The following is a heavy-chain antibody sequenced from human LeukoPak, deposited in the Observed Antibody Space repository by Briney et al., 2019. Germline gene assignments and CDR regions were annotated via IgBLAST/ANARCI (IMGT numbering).Heavy chain of an antibody. Sequence: SETLSLTCTVSGGSISSSRYYWGWIRQPPGKGLEWIGSIYYSGSTYYNPSLKSRVTISVDTSKNQFSLKLSSVTAADTAVYYCARQWLVLSYYYYYMDVWGKGTTVTVSS. J-gene: IGHJ6*03. CDR1: GGSISSSRYY. D-gene: IGHD6-19*01. V-gene: IGHV4-39*01. CDR2: IYYSGST. CDR3: ARQWLVLSYYYYYMDV.